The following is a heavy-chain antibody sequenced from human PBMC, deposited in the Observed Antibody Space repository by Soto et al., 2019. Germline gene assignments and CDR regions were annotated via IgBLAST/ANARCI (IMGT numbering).Heavy chain of an antibody. CDR3: ARQKLRGSGSYYTVILDYYYYGMDV. J-gene: IGHJ6*02. V-gene: IGHV4-39*01. Sequence: SETLSLTCTVSGGSISSSSYYWGWIRQPPGKGLEWIGSIYYSGSTYYNTSLKSRVTISVDTSKNQFSLKLSSVTAADTAVYYCARQKLRGSGSYYTVILDYYYYGMDVWGQGTTVTVSS. CDR1: GGSISSSSYY. D-gene: IGHD3-10*01. CDR2: IYYSGST.